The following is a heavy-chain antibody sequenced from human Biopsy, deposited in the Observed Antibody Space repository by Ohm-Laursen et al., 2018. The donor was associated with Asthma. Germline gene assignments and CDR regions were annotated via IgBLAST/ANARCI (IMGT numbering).Heavy chain of an antibody. CDR1: GYTFINYA. J-gene: IGHJ3*02. V-gene: IGHV1-3*01. CDR3: ARTYFDFLTGQVHDAFAM. CDR2: INAANDNT. D-gene: IGHD3-9*01. Sequence: ASSVKVSCKASGYTFINYAIHWVRQAPGHSLEWMGWINAANDNTKYSQKFQGRLTISRDTSASTAYMDLSSLRSEDTAVYYCARTYFDFLTGQVHDAFAMWGQGTMVTVSS.